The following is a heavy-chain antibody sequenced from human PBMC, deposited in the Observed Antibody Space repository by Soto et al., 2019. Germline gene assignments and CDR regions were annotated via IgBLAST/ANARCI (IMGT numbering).Heavy chain of an antibody. V-gene: IGHV3-21*01. Sequence: EVQLVESGGGLVKPGGSLRLSCAASGFTFSSYTMNWVRQAPGRGLEWVSSISSSSSYIYYGDSVKGRFTISRDNAKNSLNLQMDSLRAEDTAVYYCARSEFRANPFDPWGQGTLVTVSS. CDR3: ARSEFRANPFDP. J-gene: IGHJ5*02. CDR2: ISSSSSYI. D-gene: IGHD3-10*01. CDR1: GFTFSSYT.